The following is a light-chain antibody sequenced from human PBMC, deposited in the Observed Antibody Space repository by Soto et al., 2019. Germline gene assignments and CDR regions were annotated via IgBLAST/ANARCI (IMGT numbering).Light chain of an antibody. CDR2: SAS. CDR1: QGIGVR. J-gene: IGKJ1*01. V-gene: IGKV1-12*01. Sequence: IQMTQSPSSLSASIGDRVTITCRASQGIGVRLAWFQQKPGKAPQYLIQSASTLASGVPSRSSGSGSGTDFILTINTLQPEDVATYYCLQVYSFPRTFGQGTKVDI. CDR3: LQVYSFPRT.